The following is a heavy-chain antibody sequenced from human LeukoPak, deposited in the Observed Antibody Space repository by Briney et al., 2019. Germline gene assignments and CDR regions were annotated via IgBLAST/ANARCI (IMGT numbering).Heavy chain of an antibody. V-gene: IGHV3-21*01. CDR3: ARLYYDSSGYPSPFDY. Sequence: GGSLRLSCAASGFTFSSYSMNWVRQAPGKGLEWVSSISSSSSCIYYADSVKGRFTISRDNAKNSLYLQMNSLRAEDTAVYYCARLYYDSSGYPSPFDYWGQGTLVTVSS. J-gene: IGHJ4*02. D-gene: IGHD3-22*01. CDR2: ISSSSSCI. CDR1: GFTFSSYS.